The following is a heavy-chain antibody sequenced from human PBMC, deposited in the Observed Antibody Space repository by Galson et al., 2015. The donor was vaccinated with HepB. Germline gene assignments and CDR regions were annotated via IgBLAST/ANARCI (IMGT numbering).Heavy chain of an antibody. CDR2: ISAYNGNT. CDR3: ARTEPHYDFWSGYQYYYYMDV. J-gene: IGHJ6*03. CDR1: GYTFTSYG. Sequence: SVKVSCKASGYTFTSYGISWVRQAPGQGLERMGWISAYNGNTNYAQKLQGRVTMTTDTSTSTAYMELRSLRSDDTAVYYCARTEPHYDFWSGYQYYYYMDVWGKGTTVTVSS. V-gene: IGHV1-18*04. D-gene: IGHD3-3*01.